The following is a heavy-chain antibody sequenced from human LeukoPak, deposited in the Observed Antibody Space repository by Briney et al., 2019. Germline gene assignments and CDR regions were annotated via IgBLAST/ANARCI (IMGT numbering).Heavy chain of an antibody. D-gene: IGHD3-22*01. J-gene: IGHJ4*02. CDR2: IYPGDSDT. CDR1: GYSFSTYW. V-gene: IGHV5-51*01. CDR3: ARYAHDSSGYYYYFDY. Sequence: PGESLKISCKGSGYSFSTYWIGWVRQMPGKGLEWMGIIYPGDSDTRYSPSFQGQVTISADKSISTAYLQWSSLKASDTAMYYCARYAHDSSGYYYYFDYWGQGTLVTVSS.